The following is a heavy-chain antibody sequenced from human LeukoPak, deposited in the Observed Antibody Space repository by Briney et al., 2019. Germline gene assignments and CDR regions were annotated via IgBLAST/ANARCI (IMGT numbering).Heavy chain of an antibody. CDR2: IYHGGST. D-gene: IGHD3-3*01. V-gene: IGHV4-30-2*01. CDR3: ARRRGDFWSDYYAFDS. CDR1: GGSISSGGYS. Sequence: PSETLSLTCAVSGGSISSGGYSWSWIRQPPGKGLEWIGNIYHGGSTYYNPSLKSRVTISVDRSKNQFSLKLSSVTAADTAVYYCARRRGDFWSDYYAFDSWGQGTLVTISS. J-gene: IGHJ4*02.